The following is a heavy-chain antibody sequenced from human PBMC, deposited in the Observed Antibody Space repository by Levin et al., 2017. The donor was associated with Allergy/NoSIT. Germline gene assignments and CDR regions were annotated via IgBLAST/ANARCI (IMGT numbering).Heavy chain of an antibody. CDR2: IYKGGDT. D-gene: IGHD1-26*01. V-gene: IGHV3-53*01. CDR3: ARVMVGATTLGSYGMNV. CDR1: GLTVSTNS. Sequence: QAGGSLRLSCAASGLTVSTNSMAWVRQAPGKGLEWVSLIYKGGDTHYAVSVRGRFTISRDHSKNTLYLQMNSLTAEDTAEYYCARVMVGATTLGSYGMNVWGQGTTVTVSS. J-gene: IGHJ6*02.